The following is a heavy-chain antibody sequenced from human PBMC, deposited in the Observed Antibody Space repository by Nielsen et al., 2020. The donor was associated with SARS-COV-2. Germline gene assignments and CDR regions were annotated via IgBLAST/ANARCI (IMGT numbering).Heavy chain of an antibody. CDR2: INHSGST. Sequence: ESLKISCAVYGGSFSGYYWSWIRQPPGKGLEWIGEINHSGSTNYNPSLKSRVTISVDTSKNQFSLKLSSVTAADTAVYYCAREHSSSRAFDIWGQGTMVTVSS. CDR3: AREHSSSRAFDI. D-gene: IGHD6-6*01. J-gene: IGHJ3*02. CDR1: GGSFSGYY. V-gene: IGHV4-34*01.